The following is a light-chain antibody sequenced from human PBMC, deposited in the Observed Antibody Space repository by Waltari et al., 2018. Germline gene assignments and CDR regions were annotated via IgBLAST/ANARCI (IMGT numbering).Light chain of an antibody. CDR2: ATS. CDR3: QQANRCPIT. CDR1: QDISKW. V-gene: IGKV1-12*01. Sequence: DIQLTQSPSSVSASVGDRVTITCRASQDISKWLAWFQQKPGKAPKLLIYATSTLQSGLPSRISGSGSGTDFTLTINNLQPEDVATYYCQQANRCPITFGQGTRLEIK. J-gene: IGKJ5*01.